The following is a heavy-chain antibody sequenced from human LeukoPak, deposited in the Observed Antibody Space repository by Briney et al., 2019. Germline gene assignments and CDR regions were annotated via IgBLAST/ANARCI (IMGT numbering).Heavy chain of an antibody. Sequence: GGSLRLSCAASGFTFSSYWMSWVRQAPGKGLECVANIKQDGSEKYYVDSVKGRFTISRDNAKNSLYLQMNSLRAEDTAVYYCARDGEGYCSGGSCYNLDYWGQGTLVTVSS. CDR2: IKQDGSEK. V-gene: IGHV3-7*01. CDR3: ARDGEGYCSGGSCYNLDY. CDR1: GFTFSSYW. D-gene: IGHD2-15*01. J-gene: IGHJ4*02.